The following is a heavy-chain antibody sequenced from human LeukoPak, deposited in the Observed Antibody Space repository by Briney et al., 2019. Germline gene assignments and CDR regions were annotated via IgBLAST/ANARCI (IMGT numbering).Heavy chain of an antibody. CDR2: ISYDGSNK. V-gene: IGHV3-30*03. CDR1: GFTFSSYG. CDR3: ARERSSGYYDFDY. D-gene: IGHD3-22*01. J-gene: IGHJ4*02. Sequence: PGGSLRLSCAASGFTFSSYGMHWVRQAPGKGLEWVAVISYDGSNKYYADSVKGRFTISRDNSKNTLYLQMNSLRAEDTAVYYCARERSSGYYDFDYWGQGTLVTVSS.